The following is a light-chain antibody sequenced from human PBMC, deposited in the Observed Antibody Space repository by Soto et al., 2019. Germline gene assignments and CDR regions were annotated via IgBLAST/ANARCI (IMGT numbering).Light chain of an antibody. J-gene: IGKJ2*01. Sequence: IVLTQSPGTLSLSPGERATLSCGASQSVSASYLAWYQQKPGQSPRLLIYGASRRATGIPDSFSAGGSGTDSTLTISRLEPDDFAVYYCQQYDSSPVTFGQGSKVEIK. CDR3: QQYDSSPVT. CDR1: QSVSASY. CDR2: GAS. V-gene: IGKV3-20*01.